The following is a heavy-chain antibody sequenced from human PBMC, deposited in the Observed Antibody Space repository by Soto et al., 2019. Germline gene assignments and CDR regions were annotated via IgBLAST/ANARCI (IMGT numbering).Heavy chain of an antibody. Sequence: QVQLVESGGALVKPGGSLTLYCAASGFTFSKNYMTWVRQGPGKGLEWVSSISGSGSTIYYAASVKGRFTVSRDNANNSLHLQMHPLRAEDTALYFCARQTGGRHDAFDVWGVGTMVTVSS. J-gene: IGHJ3*01. CDR3: ARQTGGRHDAFDV. CDR1: GFTFSKNY. V-gene: IGHV3-11*01. CDR2: ISGSGSTI.